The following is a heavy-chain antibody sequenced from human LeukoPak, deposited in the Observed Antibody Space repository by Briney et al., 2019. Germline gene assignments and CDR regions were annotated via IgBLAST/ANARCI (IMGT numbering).Heavy chain of an antibody. Sequence: ASVKVSCKASGYTFTDYYMHWVRQAPGQGLEWMGWINPKSGGTNYALKFQGRVTMTRDPSITTAYMELSRLRSDDMAVYYCASGVNDYGDFYFDYWGQGTLVTVSS. V-gene: IGHV1-2*02. CDR1: GYTFTDYY. CDR2: INPKSGGT. D-gene: IGHD4-17*01. CDR3: ASGVNDYGDFYFDY. J-gene: IGHJ4*02.